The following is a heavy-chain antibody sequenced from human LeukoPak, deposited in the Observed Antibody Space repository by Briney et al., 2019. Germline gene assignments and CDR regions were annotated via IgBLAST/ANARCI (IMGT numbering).Heavy chain of an antibody. V-gene: IGHV3-48*03. CDR2: ISSSGSTI. J-gene: IGHJ4*02. D-gene: IGHD5-18*01. CDR1: GFTFSSYE. Sequence: PGGSLRLSCAASGFTFSSYEMNWVRQAPGKGLEWVSYISSSGSTIYYADSVKGRFTISRDNAKNSLYLQMNSLRAEHTAVYYCARDINSYGPRGLFDYWGQGTLVTVSS. CDR3: ARDINSYGPRGLFDY.